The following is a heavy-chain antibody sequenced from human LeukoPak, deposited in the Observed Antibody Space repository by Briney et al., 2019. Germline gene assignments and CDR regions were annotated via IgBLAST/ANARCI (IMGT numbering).Heavy chain of an antibody. CDR1: GFTFSTYT. CDR2: ISSSSYFI. D-gene: IGHD6-13*01. V-gene: IGHV3-21*01. CDR3: ARDGGIFSSSWPFDY. J-gene: IGHJ4*02. Sequence: PGGSLRLSCAASGFTFSTYTMNWVRQAPGKGLEWVSSISSSSYFIYYADSVRGRFTISRDNAKNSLYLQMNSLRAEDTAVYYCARDGGIFSSSWPFDYWGQGTLVTVSS.